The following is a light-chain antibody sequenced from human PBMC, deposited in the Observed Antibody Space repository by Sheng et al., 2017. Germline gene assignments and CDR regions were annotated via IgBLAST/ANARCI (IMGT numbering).Light chain of an antibody. CDR3: QQFNSYPFT. CDR1: QGISSS. J-gene: IGKJ3*01. Sequence: DIQLTQSPSFLSASVGDGVTITCRASQGISSSLAWYQQQPGKAPKLLIFRASTLQSGVPSRFSGSGSGTEFTLTISSLQPEDFATYYYQQFNSYPFTFGPGTTVDIK. V-gene: IGKV1-9*01. CDR2: RAS.